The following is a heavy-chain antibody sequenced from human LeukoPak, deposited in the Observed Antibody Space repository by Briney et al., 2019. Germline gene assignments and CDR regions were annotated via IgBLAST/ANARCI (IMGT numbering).Heavy chain of an antibody. CDR2: ISAYNGNT. D-gene: IGHD2-2*01. J-gene: IGHJ4*02. CDR1: GYTFTSYG. CDR3: ARVTGYQPGNNYFDY. V-gene: IGHV1-18*01. Sequence: RASVKVSCKASGYTFTSYGISWVRQAPGQGLEWMGWISAYNGNTNYAQKLQGRVTMTTDTSTSTAYMELRSLRSDDTAVYYCARVTGYQPGNNYFDYWGQGTLVTVSS.